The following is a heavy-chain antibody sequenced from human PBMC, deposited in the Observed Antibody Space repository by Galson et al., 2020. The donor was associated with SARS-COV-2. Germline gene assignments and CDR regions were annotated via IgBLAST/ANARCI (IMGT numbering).Heavy chain of an antibody. J-gene: IGHJ4*02. D-gene: IGHD1-26*01. CDR1: GFTFSSYG. Sequence: QLGESLKISCAASGFTFSSYGMHWVRQAPGKGLEWVAVIWYDGSNKYYADSVKGRFTISRDNSKNTLYLQMNSLRAEDTAVYYCAREGQVGANWGLDYWGQGTLVTVSS. CDR2: IWYDGSNK. CDR3: AREGQVGANWGLDY. V-gene: IGHV3-33*01.